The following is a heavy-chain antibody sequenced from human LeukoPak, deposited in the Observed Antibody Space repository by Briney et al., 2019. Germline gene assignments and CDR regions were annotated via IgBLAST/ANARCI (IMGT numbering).Heavy chain of an antibody. CDR1: GYTFTGYY. Sequence: ASVKVSCKASGYTFTGYYMHWVRQAPGQGPEWMGWINPNSGGTNYAQKFQGRVTMTRDTSISTAYMELSRLRSDDTAVYYCARAGGYKTWFDPWGQGTLVTVSS. V-gene: IGHV1-2*02. CDR2: INPNSGGT. J-gene: IGHJ5*02. CDR3: ARAGGYKTWFDP. D-gene: IGHD6-25*01.